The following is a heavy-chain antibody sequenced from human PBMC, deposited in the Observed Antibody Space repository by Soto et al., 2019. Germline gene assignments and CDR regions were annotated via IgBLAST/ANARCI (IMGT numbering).Heavy chain of an antibody. CDR2: IYWDDDE. V-gene: IGHV2-5*02. D-gene: IGHD1-7*01. CDR1: GFSLSTTGVG. Sequence: QITLKESGPTLVKPTQTLTLTCSFSGFSLSTTGVGVGWIRQPPGKALEWLAFIYWDDDERYSPSLKSRLTIIKDTSKNQVVLTMTNMDPVDTATYYCAHSTPGTSGVWGYFAYWGLGTLVTVSS. J-gene: IGHJ4*02. CDR3: AHSTPGTSGVWGYFAY.